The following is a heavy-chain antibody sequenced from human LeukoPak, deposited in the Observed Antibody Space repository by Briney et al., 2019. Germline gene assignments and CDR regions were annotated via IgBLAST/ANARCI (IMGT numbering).Heavy chain of an antibody. CDR1: GYSFTSYG. J-gene: IGHJ6*02. CDR3: ARVPYYYDSSGYYGYYYYYYGMDV. Sequence: GESLKISCKGSGYSFTSYGISWVRQAPGQGLEWMGWISAYNGNTNYAQKLQGRVTMTTDTSTSTAYMELRSLRSDDTAVYYCARVPYYYDSSGYYGYYYYYYGMDVWGQGTSVTVSS. V-gene: IGHV1-18*01. CDR2: ISAYNGNT. D-gene: IGHD3-22*01.